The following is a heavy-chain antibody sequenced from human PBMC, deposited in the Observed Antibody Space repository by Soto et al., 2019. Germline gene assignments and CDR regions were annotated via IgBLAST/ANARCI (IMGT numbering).Heavy chain of an antibody. Sequence: QVQLVQSGAEVKKPGSSVKVSCKASGGTFSSYAISWVRQAPGQGLEWMGGIIPIFGTANYAQKFQGRVTITADESTSTAYMELSSLRSEDTAVYYCARDGDGLTALSDYYYGMDVWGQGTTVTVSS. V-gene: IGHV1-69*12. J-gene: IGHJ6*02. CDR2: IIPIFGTA. CDR1: GGTFSSYA. CDR3: ARDGDGLTALSDYYYGMDV. D-gene: IGHD2-21*02.